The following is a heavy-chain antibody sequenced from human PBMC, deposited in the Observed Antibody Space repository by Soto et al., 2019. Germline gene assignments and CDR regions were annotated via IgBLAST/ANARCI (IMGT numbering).Heavy chain of an antibody. CDR2: IYPSGST. Sequence: SETLSLTCTVSGGSISSHSWIWIRQPAGKGLEWIGHIYPSGSTSYNPSLRSRVTMSLDTSSNQIFLNLTSVTAADTAVFYCVRGRSYSVYDFWGPGTLVTVSS. J-gene: IGHJ4*02. CDR3: VRGRSYSVYDF. D-gene: IGHD5-12*01. CDR1: GGSISSHS. V-gene: IGHV4-4*07.